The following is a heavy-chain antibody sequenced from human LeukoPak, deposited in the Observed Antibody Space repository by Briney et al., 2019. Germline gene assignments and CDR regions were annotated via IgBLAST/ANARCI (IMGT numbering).Heavy chain of an antibody. CDR2: VSPYNSNT. V-gene: IGHV1-18*01. Sequence: ASVTVSCKTSGYTFTDYDITWVRQAPGQGLEWMGRVSPYNSNTYYGQRFQGRVTMTADTSTNTAYMELRSLRSDDTAVYFCAKNGRVRRVVKDLFESWGQGTLATVSS. CDR1: GYTFTDYD. CDR3: AKNGRVRRVVKDLFES. D-gene: IGHD3-10*01. J-gene: IGHJ4*01.